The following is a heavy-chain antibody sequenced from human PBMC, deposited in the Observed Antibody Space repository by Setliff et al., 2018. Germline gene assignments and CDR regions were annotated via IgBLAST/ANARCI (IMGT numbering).Heavy chain of an antibody. D-gene: IGHD3-16*01. CDR3: ARDSTWYWYFDL. V-gene: IGHV3-7*03. Sequence: HPGGSLRLSCAASGFTFSDYYMSWIRQAPGKGQEWVANIKQDGSAKYYVDSVKGRFTISRNNAKNSLYLQMNSLRPEDTAVYYCARDSTWYWYFDLWGRGTLVTVSS. CDR2: IKQDGSAK. J-gene: IGHJ2*01. CDR1: GFTFSDYY.